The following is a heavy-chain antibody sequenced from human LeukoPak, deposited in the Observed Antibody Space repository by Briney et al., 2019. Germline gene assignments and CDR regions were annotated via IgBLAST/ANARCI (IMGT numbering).Heavy chain of an antibody. J-gene: IGHJ6*02. Sequence: GGSLRLSCSASGFTFSSYAMHWVRQAPGKGLEYVSAISSNGGSTYYADSVKGRFTISRDNSKNTLYLQMNSLRAEDTAVYYCAKEGPYSSSSWTNYYYYYGMDVWGQGTTVTVSS. D-gene: IGHD6-6*01. CDR2: ISSNGGST. CDR3: AKEGPYSSSSWTNYYYYYGMDV. CDR1: GFTFSSYA. V-gene: IGHV3-64*04.